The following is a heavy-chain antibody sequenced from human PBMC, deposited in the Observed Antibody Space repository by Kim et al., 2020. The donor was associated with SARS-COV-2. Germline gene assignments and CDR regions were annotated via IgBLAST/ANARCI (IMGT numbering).Heavy chain of an antibody. V-gene: IGHV3-23*01. CDR2: FSAADGRP. D-gene: IGHD1-7*01. CDR1: GFTFSAYT. CDR3: AKYLPRTNTYY. J-gene: IGHJ4*02. Sequence: GGSLRLSCAASGFTFSAYTMSWVRQAPGKGLEWVSSFSAADGRPYYADSMRGRFTISRDNSKNTLFLQMNSLRAEDTAVYYCAKYLPRTNTYYWGQGTLVTVSS.